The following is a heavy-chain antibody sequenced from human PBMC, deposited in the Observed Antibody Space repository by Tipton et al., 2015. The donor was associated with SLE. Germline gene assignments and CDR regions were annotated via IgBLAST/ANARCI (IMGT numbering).Heavy chain of an antibody. CDR3: ARSSATGFYYMDV. V-gene: IGHV4-59*07. CDR1: GGSISSLY. CDR2: IYYSGST. Sequence: TLSLTCTFSGGSISSLYWNWIRQPPGKGLEWIGYIYYSGSTKYNPSLKSRITISEDTSKNEFSLKLSSVTAADTAVYYCARSSATGFYYMDVWGKGTTVTVSS. J-gene: IGHJ6*03. D-gene: IGHD3-10*01.